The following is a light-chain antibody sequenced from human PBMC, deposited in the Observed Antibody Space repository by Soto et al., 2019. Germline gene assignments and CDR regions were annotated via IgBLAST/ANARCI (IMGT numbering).Light chain of an antibody. Sequence: QSVLTQPPLASGTPGQRVTISCSGSSSNIGRNPVNWYQQLPGTAPKVLIYSNNQRPSGVPDRLSGSKSGTSASLAISGLQSEDEADYYCAAWDDSLNAVVFGGGTKLTVL. J-gene: IGLJ2*01. CDR2: SNN. CDR1: SSNIGRNP. V-gene: IGLV1-44*01. CDR3: AAWDDSLNAVV.